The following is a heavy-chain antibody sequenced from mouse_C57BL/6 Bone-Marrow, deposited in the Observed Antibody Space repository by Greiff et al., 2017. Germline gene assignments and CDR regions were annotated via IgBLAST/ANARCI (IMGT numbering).Heavy chain of an antibody. J-gene: IGHJ3*01. CDR3: ARGIYYDFTWFAY. Sequence: VQLQQSGAELARPGASVKLSCKASGYTFTSYGISWVKQRTGQGLEWIGEIYPRSGNTYYNEKFKGTATLTADKSSSTAYMELRSLTSEDSAVYFCARGIYYDFTWFAYWGQGTLVTVSA. V-gene: IGHV1-81*01. D-gene: IGHD2-4*01. CDR2: IYPRSGNT. CDR1: GYTFTSYG.